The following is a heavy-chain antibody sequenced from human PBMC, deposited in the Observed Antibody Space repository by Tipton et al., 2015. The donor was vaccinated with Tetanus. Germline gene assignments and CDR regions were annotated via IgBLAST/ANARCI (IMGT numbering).Heavy chain of an antibody. CDR2: ISSTSTYI. CDR3: ASGSALDC. J-gene: IGHJ4*02. Sequence: SLRLSCAVSGFIFSSYTMNWVRQAPGKGLEWVSSISSTSTYIYYADSLKGRFTISRDNAKNSLYLQMNSLRAEDTAVYYCASGSALDCWGRGTLVSVSS. V-gene: IGHV3-21*01. CDR1: GFIFSSYT. D-gene: IGHD6-25*01.